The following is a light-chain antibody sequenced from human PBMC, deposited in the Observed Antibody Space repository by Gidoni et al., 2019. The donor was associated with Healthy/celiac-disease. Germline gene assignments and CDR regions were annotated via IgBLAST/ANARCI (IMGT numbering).Light chain of an antibody. J-gene: IGKJ5*01. CDR1: QSISSW. CDR2: KAS. Sequence: DIQMTQSPSTLSASVGDRVTITCRASQSISSWVAWYQQKPGKAPKLLIYKASSLESGVPSRFSGSGSGTEFTLTISSLQPDDFATYYCQQYNSHSVTFGQGTRLEIK. CDR3: QQYNSHSVT. V-gene: IGKV1-5*03.